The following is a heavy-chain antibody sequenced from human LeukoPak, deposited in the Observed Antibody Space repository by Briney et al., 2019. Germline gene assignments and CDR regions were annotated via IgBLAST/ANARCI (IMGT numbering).Heavy chain of an antibody. J-gene: IGHJ4*02. CDR3: VKVRYDSSGYSPFDY. V-gene: IGHV3-64D*06. CDR1: GFTCSSYA. CDR2: ISSNGGST. Sequence: PGGSLRLSCSASGFTCSSYAMHWVRQAPGKGLAYVSAISSNGGSTYYADSVKGRFTISRDNSKNTLYLQVSSLRAEDTAVYYCVKVRYDSSGYSPFDYWGQGTLVTVSS. D-gene: IGHD3-22*01.